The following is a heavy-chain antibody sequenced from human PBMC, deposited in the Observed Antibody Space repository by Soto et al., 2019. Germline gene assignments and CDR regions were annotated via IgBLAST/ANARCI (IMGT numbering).Heavy chain of an antibody. CDR3: AREGVAAPYYYYGMDV. V-gene: IGHV4-59*01. CDR1: GDSIRSYY. Sequence: SETLSLTCTVSGDSIRSYYWSWIRQPPGKGLEWIGYISYTGSTHYNPSLKSRVTISADTSKNQFSLNLSSVTTADTALYYCAREGVAAPYYYYGMDVWGEGSTVTVSS. J-gene: IGHJ6*04. CDR2: ISYTGST. D-gene: IGHD2-15*01.